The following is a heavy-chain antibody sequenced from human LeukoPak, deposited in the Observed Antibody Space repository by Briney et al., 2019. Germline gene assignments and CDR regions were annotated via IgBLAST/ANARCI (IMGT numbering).Heavy chain of an antibody. CDR2: IIPIFGTA. J-gene: IGHJ6*03. D-gene: IGHD2-2*03. V-gene: IGHV1-69*13. CDR1: GGTFSSYA. Sequence: ASVKVSCKASGGTFSSYAISWVRQAPGQGLEWMGGIIPIFGTANYAQKFQGRVTITADESTSTAYMELSSLRSEDTAVYYCARGAGYCSSTSCYGPIYYYYYYMDVWGKGTTVTISS. CDR3: ARGAGYCSSTSCYGPIYYYYYYMDV.